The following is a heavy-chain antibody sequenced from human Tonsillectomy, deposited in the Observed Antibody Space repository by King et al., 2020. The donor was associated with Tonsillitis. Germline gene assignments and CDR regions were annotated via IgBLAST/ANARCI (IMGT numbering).Heavy chain of an antibody. V-gene: IGHV3-23*04. CDR1: RLNLEDYA. CDR2: ISAGGGST. CDR3: AKDSMTAAGIFDN. J-gene: IGHJ4*02. Sequence: VQLVESGGGLVQPGGSLRLACAAPRLNLEDYAMSWVRQTPGKGLEWVAAISAGGGSTYYATSVKGRFSISRDNSKKMLFLDMRSLRAEDAALYYCAKDSMTAAGIFDNWGQGTLVTVSS. D-gene: IGHD6-13*01.